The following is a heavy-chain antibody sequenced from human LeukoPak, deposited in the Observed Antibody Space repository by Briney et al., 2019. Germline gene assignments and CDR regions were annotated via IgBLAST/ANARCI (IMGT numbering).Heavy chain of an antibody. D-gene: IGHD3-16*02. CDR1: GFTFSSYS. CDR3: ARESVISSHPFDY. V-gene: IGHV3-21*01. CDR2: ISSSSSYI. J-gene: IGHJ4*02. Sequence: GGSLRLSCAASGFTFSSYSMNWVRQAPGKGLEWVSSISSSSSYIYYADSVKGRFTISRDNAKNSLYLQMNSLRAEDTAVYYCARESVISSHPFDYWGQGTLVTVSS.